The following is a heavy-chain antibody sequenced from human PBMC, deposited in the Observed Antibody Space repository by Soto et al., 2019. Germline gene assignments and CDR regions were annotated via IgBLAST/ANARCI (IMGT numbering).Heavy chain of an antibody. CDR2: ISGSGDFT. D-gene: IGHD3-10*01. Sequence: GGSLRLSCAASGFTFSNYAISWVRQTPGKGLEWVSVISGSGDFTYYADSVKGRFTISRDNPKNTIYLQMNSLRAEDTAVYYCAKGFYGSGSYYNERAFHSWGQGTLVTVSS. CDR1: GFTFSNYA. J-gene: IGHJ4*02. CDR3: AKGFYGSGSYYNERAFHS. V-gene: IGHV3-23*01.